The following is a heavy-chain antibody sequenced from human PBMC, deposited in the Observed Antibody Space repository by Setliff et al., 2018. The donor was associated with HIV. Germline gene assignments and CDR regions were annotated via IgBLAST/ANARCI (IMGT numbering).Heavy chain of an antibody. D-gene: IGHD3-22*01. Sequence: NPSETLSLTCSISGGSISFYYWNWLRQTPGKGLEWIAYTFDNGNTHYNPSLESRVTLSLDTSRNLFSLRLASVTAADTAVYYCARDPGGYDRKFDHWGQGALVTVSS. V-gene: IGHV4-59*01. J-gene: IGHJ4*02. CDR3: ARDPGGYDRKFDH. CDR1: GGSISFYY. CDR2: TFDNGNT.